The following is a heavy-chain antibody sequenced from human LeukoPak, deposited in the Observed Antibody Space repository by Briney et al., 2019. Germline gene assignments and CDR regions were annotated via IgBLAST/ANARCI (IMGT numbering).Heavy chain of an antibody. J-gene: IGHJ3*02. CDR1: GFTFSSYV. CDR2: ISGSGGTT. V-gene: IGHV3-23*01. CDR3: ARDRDSSGYYYEAFDI. Sequence: GGSLRLSCAASGFTFSSYVMSWVRQAPGKGLEWVSGISGSGGTTYYADSVKGRFTISRDNSKNTLYLQMNSLRAEDTAVYYCARDRDSSGYYYEAFDIWGQGTMVTVSS. D-gene: IGHD3-22*01.